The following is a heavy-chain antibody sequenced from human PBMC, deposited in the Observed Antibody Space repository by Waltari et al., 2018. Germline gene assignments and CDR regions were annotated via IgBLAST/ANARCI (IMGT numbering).Heavy chain of an antibody. J-gene: IGHJ4*02. CDR2: INVDGSTR. Sequence: EVQLVESGGGLVQPGGSLRLSCAVSGFSFSNFWMSLVRQAPGKGLDWVANINVDGSTRYYAVSVKGRFTISRDDASSSLYLQMNNLRAEDTALYYCVRAGGPSNRFDFWGQGTLVTVSS. D-gene: IGHD3-10*01. CDR3: VRAGGPSNRFDF. V-gene: IGHV3-7*03. CDR1: GFSFSNFW.